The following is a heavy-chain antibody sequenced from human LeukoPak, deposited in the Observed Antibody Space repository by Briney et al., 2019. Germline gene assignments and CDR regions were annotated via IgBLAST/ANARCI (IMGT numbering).Heavy chain of an antibody. CDR1: GGSISSYY. D-gene: IGHD3-22*01. CDR2: IYYSGST. Sequence: SETLSLTCTVSGGSISSYYWSWIRQPPGKGLEWIGYIYYSGSTNYNPSLKSRFTISVDTSKNQFSLKLSSVTAADTAVYYCARSTMIVVVPPYGMDVWGQGTTVTVSS. CDR3: ARSTMIVVVPPYGMDV. J-gene: IGHJ6*02. V-gene: IGHV4-59*12.